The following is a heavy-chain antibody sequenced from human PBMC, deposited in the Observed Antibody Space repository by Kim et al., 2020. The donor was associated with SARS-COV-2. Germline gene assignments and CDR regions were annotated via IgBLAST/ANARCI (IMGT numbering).Heavy chain of an antibody. D-gene: IGHD5-18*01. CDR2: IKQDGSEK. CDR3: AREDGYSYGYRYYYYGMDV. Sequence: GGSLRLSCAASGFTFSSYWMSWVRQAPGKGLEWVANIKQDGSEKYYVDSVKGRFTISRDNAKNSLYLQMNSLRAEDTAVYYCAREDGYSYGYRYYYYGMDVWGQGTTVTVSS. V-gene: IGHV3-7*03. J-gene: IGHJ6*02. CDR1: GFTFSSYW.